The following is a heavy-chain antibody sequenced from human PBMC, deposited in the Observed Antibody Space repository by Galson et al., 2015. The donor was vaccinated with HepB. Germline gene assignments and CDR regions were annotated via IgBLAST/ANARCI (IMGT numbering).Heavy chain of an antibody. Sequence: SLRLSCAASGFTFSSYSMNWVRQAPGKGLEWVSSISSSSSYIYYADSVKGRFTISRDNAKNSLYLQMNSLRAEDTAVYYCARGGYYDSSGYYYHYDYWGQGTLVTVSS. J-gene: IGHJ4*02. CDR3: ARGGYYDSSGYYYHYDY. D-gene: IGHD3-22*01. CDR2: ISSSSSYI. V-gene: IGHV3-21*01. CDR1: GFTFSSYS.